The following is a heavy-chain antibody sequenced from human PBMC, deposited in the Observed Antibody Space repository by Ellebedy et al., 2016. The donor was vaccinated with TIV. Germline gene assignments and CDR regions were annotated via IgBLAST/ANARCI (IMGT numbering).Heavy chain of an antibody. V-gene: IGHV4-34*01. D-gene: IGHD1-26*01. CDR2: INHSGST. CDR1: GGSFSGYS. CDR3: ARLRVGASMPTDY. Sequence: MPSETLSLTCAVYGGSFSGYSWSWIRQSPGKGLEWIGEINHSGSTNYNPSLKSRVTISVDTSKNQFSLRLTSVTAADTAVYYCARLRVGASMPTDYWGPGTLVTVSS. J-gene: IGHJ4*01.